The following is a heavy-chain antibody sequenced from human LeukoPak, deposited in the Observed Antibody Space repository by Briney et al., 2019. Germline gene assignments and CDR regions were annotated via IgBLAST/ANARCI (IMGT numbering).Heavy chain of an antibody. V-gene: IGHV3-48*02. D-gene: IGHD5-12*01. Sequence: GGSLRLSCAASGFTFSSYSMNWVRQAPGKGLEWVSYISSSSSTVYYADSVKGRFTISRDNAKNSMYLQMNSLRDEDTAVYYCARDDRAPGYGWFDPWGQGTLVTVSS. J-gene: IGHJ5*02. CDR2: ISSSSSTV. CDR1: GFTFSSYS. CDR3: ARDDRAPGYGWFDP.